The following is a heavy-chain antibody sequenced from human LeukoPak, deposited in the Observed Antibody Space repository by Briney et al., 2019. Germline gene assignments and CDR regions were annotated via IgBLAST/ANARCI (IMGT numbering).Heavy chain of an antibody. CDR2: IIPIFGTA. Sequence: ASVKVSCKASGGTFSSYAISWVRQAPGQGLEWMGGIIPIFGTANYAQKFQGRVTITTDGSTSTAYMELSSLRSEDTAVYYCAREGLYYDFWGGYRYYYMDVWGKGTTVTVSS. D-gene: IGHD3-3*01. J-gene: IGHJ6*03. CDR1: GGTFSSYA. CDR3: AREGLYYDFWGGYRYYYMDV. V-gene: IGHV1-69*05.